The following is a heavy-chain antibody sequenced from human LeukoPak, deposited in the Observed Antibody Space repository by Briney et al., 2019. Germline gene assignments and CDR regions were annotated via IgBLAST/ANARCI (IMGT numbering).Heavy chain of an antibody. CDR2: ISGSGGST. V-gene: IGHV3-23*01. CDR1: GFTFSSYA. CDR3: AKGTWYSGSYYDVTKGYYYYGMDV. D-gene: IGHD1-26*01. J-gene: IGHJ6*02. Sequence: GGSLRLSCAASGFTFSSYAMSWVRQAPGKGLEWVSAISGSGGSTYYADSVKGRFTISRDNSKNTLYLQMNSLRAEDTAVYYCAKGTWYSGSYYDVTKGYYYYGMDVWGRGTTVTVSS.